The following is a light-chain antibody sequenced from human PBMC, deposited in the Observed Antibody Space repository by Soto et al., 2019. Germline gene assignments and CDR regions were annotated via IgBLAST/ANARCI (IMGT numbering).Light chain of an antibody. Sequence: DIQMTQSPSTLSASVGDRFTITCLAIQSISSWLAWYQQKPCKAPNLLIYKASSLESGVPSRFSGSGSGTDFTLTISSLEHEDFAVYYCQQRSNWHPITFGQGTRLEIK. CDR3: QQRSNWHPIT. J-gene: IGKJ5*01. CDR1: QSISSW. CDR2: KAS. V-gene: IGKV1-5*03.